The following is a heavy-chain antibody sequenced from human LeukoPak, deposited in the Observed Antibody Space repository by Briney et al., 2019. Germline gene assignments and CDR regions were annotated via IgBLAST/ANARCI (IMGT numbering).Heavy chain of an antibody. J-gene: IGHJ4*02. CDR3: ARTSIAARRADFDY. Sequence: ASVKVSCKTSGYTFTDYYIHWMRQAPGQGLEWMGWINSNSGGTSYAQKFQGRVTLTRDTPTRTAFMELNRLTSGDTAVYYCARTSIAARRADFDYWGQGPVVTVSS. D-gene: IGHD6-6*01. CDR2: INSNSGGT. CDR1: GYTFTDYY. V-gene: IGHV1-2*02.